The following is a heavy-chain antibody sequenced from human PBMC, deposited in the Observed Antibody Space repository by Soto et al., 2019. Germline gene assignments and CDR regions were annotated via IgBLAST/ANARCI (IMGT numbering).Heavy chain of an antibody. Sequence: RLSCAASGFTFSSYAMSWVRQAPGKGLEWVSTISGSDGRTYSTDSVKGRLTISRDNSRNTAYLQMNSLRVEDTAVYYCAKGVSQYTPLALFDYWGRGTLVTVSS. J-gene: IGHJ4*02. D-gene: IGHD5-18*01. CDR2: ISGSDGRT. CDR1: GFTFSSYA. CDR3: AKGVSQYTPLALFDY. V-gene: IGHV3-23*01.